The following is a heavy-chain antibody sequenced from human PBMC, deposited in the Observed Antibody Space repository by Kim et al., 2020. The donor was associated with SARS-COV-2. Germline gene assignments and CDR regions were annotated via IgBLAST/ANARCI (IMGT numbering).Heavy chain of an antibody. CDR2: IYYSGST. CDR1: GGSISSYY. V-gene: IGHV4-59*13. CDR3: ARGGYYYDSGIGYYYYYGMDV. J-gene: IGHJ6*02. Sequence: SETLSLTCTVSGGSISSYYWSWIRQPPGKGLEWIGYIYYSGSTNYNPSLKSRVTISVDTSKNQFSLKLSSVTAADTAVYYCARGGYYYDSGIGYYYYYGMDVWGQGTTVTVSS. D-gene: IGHD3-22*01.